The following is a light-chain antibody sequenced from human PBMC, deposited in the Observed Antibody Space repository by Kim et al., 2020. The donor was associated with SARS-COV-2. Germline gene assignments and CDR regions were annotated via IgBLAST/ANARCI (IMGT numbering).Light chain of an antibody. V-gene: IGLV3-19*01. J-gene: IGLJ3*02. Sequence: LGQTVRITCQGDSLRSYYASWFQQKPGQAPVLVIYGKNNRPSGIPDRFSGSSSGNTASLTITGAQAEDEADYYCNSRDSSGNHLGVFGGGTQLTVL. CDR3: NSRDSSGNHLGV. CDR2: GKN. CDR1: SLRSYY.